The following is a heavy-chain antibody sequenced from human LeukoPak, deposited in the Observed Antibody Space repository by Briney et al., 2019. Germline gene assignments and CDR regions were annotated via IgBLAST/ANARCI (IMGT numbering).Heavy chain of an antibody. CDR3: ARIEWRYAHFDH. V-gene: IGHV1-2*02. J-gene: IGHJ4*02. CDR2: INPNSGGT. CDR1: GYTFTVYY. D-gene: IGHD2-15*01. Sequence: GASVKVSCKASGYTFTVYYMHWVRQAPGRGLEWMGWINPNSGGTNYAQKFQGRVTMTRDTSISTAYMELSRLRSDDTAVYYCARIEWRYAHFDHWGQGTLVTVSS.